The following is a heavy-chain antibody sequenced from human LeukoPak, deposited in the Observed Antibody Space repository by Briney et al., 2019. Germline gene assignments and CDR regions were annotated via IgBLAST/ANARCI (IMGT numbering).Heavy chain of an antibody. Sequence: PGGSLRLSCAASGFIFSGAWMSWVRQAPGKGLEWVANIKEDGSEKYYVDSVNGRFTISRDNAKNSVYLQMSSLRAEDTAVYYCARIMNSSPDYWGQGTLVTVSS. V-gene: IGHV3-7*01. CDR1: GFIFSGAW. D-gene: IGHD6-13*01. J-gene: IGHJ4*02. CDR3: ARIMNSSPDY. CDR2: IKEDGSEK.